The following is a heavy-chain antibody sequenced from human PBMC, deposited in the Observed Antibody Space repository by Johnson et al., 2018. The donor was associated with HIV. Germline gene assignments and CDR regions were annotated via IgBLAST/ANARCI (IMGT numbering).Heavy chain of an antibody. V-gene: IGHV3-11*04. CDR3: ARAPEVRGIDAFDI. CDR1: GFTFSDHY. J-gene: IGHJ3*02. CDR2: ITSTGATV. Sequence: QVQLVESGGGLVKPGGSLRLSCAASGFTFSDHYMSWIRQAPGKGLEWVSYITSTGATVHYADSVKGRFTISRDNAKNSLYLQMNILTAEDTAVYYCARAPEVRGIDAFDIWGQGTMVTVS. D-gene: IGHD3-10*01.